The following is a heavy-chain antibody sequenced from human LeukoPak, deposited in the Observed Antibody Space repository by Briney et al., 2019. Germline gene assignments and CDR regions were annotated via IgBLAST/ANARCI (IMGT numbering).Heavy chain of an antibody. CDR3: ARSQWRTYSYYYMDV. J-gene: IGHJ6*03. CDR2: IYSGGST. D-gene: IGHD6-19*01. Sequence: GGSLRLSCAASGFTVSFNYMSWVRQAPGKGLEWISVIYSGGSTYYADSVKGRFTISRDDSKNTLYLQMNSLRAEDTAIYYCARSQWRTYSYYYMDVWGKGTTVTVSS. V-gene: IGHV3-53*01. CDR1: GFTVSFNY.